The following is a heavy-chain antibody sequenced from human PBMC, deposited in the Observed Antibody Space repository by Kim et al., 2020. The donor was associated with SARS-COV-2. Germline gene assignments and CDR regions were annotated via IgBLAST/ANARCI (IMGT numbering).Heavy chain of an antibody. J-gene: IGHJ4*02. CDR3: ARQGVRGVIITGGFDY. CDR2: IYPGDSDT. Sequence: GESLKISCKGSGYSFTSYWIGWVRQMPGKGLEWMGIIYPGDSDTRYSPSFQGQVTISADKSISTAYLQWSSLKASDTAMYYCARQGVRGVIITGGFDYWGQGTLVTVSS. CDR1: GYSFTSYW. D-gene: IGHD3-10*01. V-gene: IGHV5-51*01.